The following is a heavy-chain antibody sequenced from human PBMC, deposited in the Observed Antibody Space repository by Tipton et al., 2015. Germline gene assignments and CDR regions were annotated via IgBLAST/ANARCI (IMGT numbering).Heavy chain of an antibody. CDR1: GGSISSYY. D-gene: IGHD5-12*01. CDR2: IYYSGST. V-gene: IGHV4-59*01. J-gene: IGHJ4*02. Sequence: LRLSCTVSGGSISSYYWSWIRQPPGKGLEWIGYIYYSGSTNYNPSLKSRVTISVDTSRNQFSLNLRSVTAADTAVYFCAKTHGAYDWYLDHWGQGTLVTVSS. CDR3: AKTHGAYDWYLDH.